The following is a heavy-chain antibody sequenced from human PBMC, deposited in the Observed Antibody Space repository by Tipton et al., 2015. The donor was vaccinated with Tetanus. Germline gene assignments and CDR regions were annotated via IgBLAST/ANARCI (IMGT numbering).Heavy chain of an antibody. CDR1: GFSFRDFG. J-gene: IGHJ5*01. V-gene: IGHV3-48*02. D-gene: IGHD2-21*01. CDR2: ISYSSTSI. CDR3: ARRGEARANWFDS. Sequence: SLRLSCAGSGFSFRDFGMNWVRQAPGKGLEWVSYISYSSTSIYYADSVKGRFVVSRDHAKNSLYLQMNTLRDDDTAVYYCARRGEARANWFDSWGQGTLVTVSS.